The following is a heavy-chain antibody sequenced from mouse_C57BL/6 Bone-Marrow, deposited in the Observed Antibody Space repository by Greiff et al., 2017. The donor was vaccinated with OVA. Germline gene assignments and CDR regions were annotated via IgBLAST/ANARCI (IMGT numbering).Heavy chain of an antibody. Sequence: EVQGVESGGGLVKPGGSLKLSCAASGFTFSSYAMSWVRQTPEKRLEWVATISDGGSYTYYPDNVKGRFTISRDNAKNNLYLQMSHLKSEDTAVYYCAREGPIYYDYDGRDYWGQGTTLTVSS. CDR3: AREGPIYYDYDGRDY. CDR2: ISDGGSYT. V-gene: IGHV5-4*01. J-gene: IGHJ2*01. D-gene: IGHD2-4*01. CDR1: GFTFSSYA.